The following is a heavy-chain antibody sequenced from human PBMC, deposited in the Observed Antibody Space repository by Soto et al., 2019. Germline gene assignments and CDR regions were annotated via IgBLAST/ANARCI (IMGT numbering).Heavy chain of an antibody. Sequence: EVQLVESGGGLVQPGGSLRLSCAASGFTVSSNYMSWVRQAPGKGLEWVSVIYSGGSTYYADSVKGRFTISRDNSKNTLYLQMNRLRAEDTAVYYCARGGSGYESNSYYYGMDVWGQGTTVTVSS. CDR3: ARGGSGYESNSYYYGMDV. V-gene: IGHV3-66*01. D-gene: IGHD5-12*01. J-gene: IGHJ6*02. CDR2: IYSGGST. CDR1: GFTVSSNY.